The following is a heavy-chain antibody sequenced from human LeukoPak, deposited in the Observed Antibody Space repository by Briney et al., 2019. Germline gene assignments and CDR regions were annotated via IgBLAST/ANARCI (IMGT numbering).Heavy chain of an antibody. D-gene: IGHD3-10*01. Sequence: SETLSLTCGVSGYSINRGYYWAWIRPPPGKGLEWIGTIYHTGSTYYTPSLGSRVTISVDTSKNEFSLNLNSVTAADTAVYYCARAGWIITSGIDYWGQGALVTVSS. CDR3: ARAGWIITSGIDY. CDR2: IYHTGST. CDR1: GYSINRGYY. J-gene: IGHJ4*02. V-gene: IGHV4-38-2*01.